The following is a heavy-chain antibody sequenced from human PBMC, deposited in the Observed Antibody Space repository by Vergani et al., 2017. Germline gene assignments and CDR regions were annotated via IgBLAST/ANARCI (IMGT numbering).Heavy chain of an antibody. D-gene: IGHD2-2*02. CDR2: IYYDGSNA. Sequence: QGQLVESGGGIVQPGRSLTLSCVASRSTFKTYGMHWVRQAPGKGLEWVGLIYYDGSNAYYADSVKGRFTISRDNSKNTLYLQMSSLRAEDTAVYYCARDPVPAAIRLNVGNYMDVWGKGTTVIVSS. V-gene: IGHV3-30*03. J-gene: IGHJ6*03. CDR3: ARDPVPAAIRLNVGNYMDV. CDR1: RSTFKTYG.